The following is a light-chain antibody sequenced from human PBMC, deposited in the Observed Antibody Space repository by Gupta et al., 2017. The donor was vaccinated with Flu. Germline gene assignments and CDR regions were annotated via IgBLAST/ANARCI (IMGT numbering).Light chain of an antibody. CDR3: PHCNNWPPRWS. V-gene: IGKV3-15*01. CDR1: QTASNN. CDR2: ETS. J-gene: IGKJ1*01. Sequence: RAARSCRASQTASNNVAWYQPRPGHLPRLVIYETSTRPTSVPLSFSASGSGTEFTLTISVLQSENSATYYCPHCNNWPPRWSFGHRTNVVI.